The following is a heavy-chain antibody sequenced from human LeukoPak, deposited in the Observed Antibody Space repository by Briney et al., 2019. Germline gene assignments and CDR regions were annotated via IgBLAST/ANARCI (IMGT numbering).Heavy chain of an antibody. J-gene: IGHJ4*02. V-gene: IGHV1-2*02. D-gene: IGHD1-26*01. Sequence: ASVKVSCKASGYTFTGYYVHWVRQAPGQGLEWMGWINPNSSGTNYAQKFQGRVTMTRDTSISTAYMELSRLRSDDTAVYYCALEGGAVRGNNDYWGQGTLVTVSS. CDR3: ALEGGAVRGNNDY. CDR1: GYTFTGYY. CDR2: INPNSSGT.